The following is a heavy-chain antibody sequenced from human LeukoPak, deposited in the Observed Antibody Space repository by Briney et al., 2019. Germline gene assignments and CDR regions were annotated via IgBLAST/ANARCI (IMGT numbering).Heavy chain of an antibody. CDR2: ISAYNGNT. CDR1: GYTFTGYY. CDR3: ARGVVPAAKRSYYYYGMDV. D-gene: IGHD2-2*01. Sequence: ASVKVSCKASGYTFTGYYMHWVRQAPGQGLEWMGWISAYNGNTNYAQKLQGRVTMTTDTSTSTAYMELRSLRSDDTAVYYCARGVVPAAKRSYYYYGMDVWGQGTTVTVSS. V-gene: IGHV1-18*04. J-gene: IGHJ6*02.